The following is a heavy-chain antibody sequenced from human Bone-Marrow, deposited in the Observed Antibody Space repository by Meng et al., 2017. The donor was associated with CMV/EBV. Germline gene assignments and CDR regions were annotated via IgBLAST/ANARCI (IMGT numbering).Heavy chain of an antibody. CDR1: GFTFSSYS. D-gene: IGHD2-2*01. V-gene: IGHV3-21*01. CDR3: APTYPNWFDP. Sequence: ETLSLTCAASGFTFSSYSMNWVRQAPGKGLEWVSSISSSSSYIYYADSVKGRFTISRDNAKNSLYLQMNSLRAEDTAVYYCAPTYPNWFDPWGQGTLVTVSS. CDR2: ISSSSSYI. J-gene: IGHJ5*02.